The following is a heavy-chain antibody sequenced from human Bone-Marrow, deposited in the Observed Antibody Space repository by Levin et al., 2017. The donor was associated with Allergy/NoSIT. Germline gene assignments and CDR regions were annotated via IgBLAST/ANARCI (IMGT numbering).Heavy chain of an antibody. D-gene: IGHD2-15*01. CDR1: GGSISSSSYY. CDR3: AGHDVVVVAATPRFDP. J-gene: IGHJ5*02. Sequence: KTSETLSLTCTVSGGSISSSSYYWGWIRQPPGKGREWIGSIYDSGSTYYNPSLKSRFTISVDTSENQFSVKLSSVTAAYTAGSYCAGHDVVVVAATPRFDPWGQGTLVTVSS. CDR2: IYDSGST. V-gene: IGHV4-39*01.